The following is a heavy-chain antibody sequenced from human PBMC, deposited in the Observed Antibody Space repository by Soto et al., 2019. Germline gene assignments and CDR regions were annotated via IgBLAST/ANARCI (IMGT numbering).Heavy chain of an antibody. CDR2: IIPIFGTA. CDR1: GGTFSSYA. CDR3: ARWDHRGDEYFDL. D-gene: IGHD2-21*01. J-gene: IGHJ2*01. V-gene: IGHV1-69*01. Sequence: QVQLVQSGAEVKKPGSSVNVSCKASGGTFSSYAISWVRQAPGQGLEWMGGIIPIFGTANYAQKFHVRVTITADESTSTDYMELSSLRSEDTAVYYCARWDHRGDEYFDLWGRGTLVTVSS.